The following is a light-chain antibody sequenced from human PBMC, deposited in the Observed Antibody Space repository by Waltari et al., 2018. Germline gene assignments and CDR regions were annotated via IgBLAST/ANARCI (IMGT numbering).Light chain of an antibody. J-gene: IGLJ2*01. CDR3: SSYMDTTTLEL. Sequence: QSALTQPASVPVSPGQSINISRTATSSDGGSYDYVSWYPQHPGKAPKLSIYDVTNRPSGVPNRFSVSKCGNTASLTISGLQADDEADYYCSSYMDTTTLELFGGGTSLTVL. V-gene: IGLV2-14*03. CDR1: SSDGGSYDY. CDR2: DVT.